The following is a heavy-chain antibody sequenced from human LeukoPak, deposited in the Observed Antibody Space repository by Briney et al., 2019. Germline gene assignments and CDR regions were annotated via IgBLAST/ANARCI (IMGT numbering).Heavy chain of an antibody. V-gene: IGHV3-48*01. D-gene: IGHD6-19*01. Sequence: PGGSLRLSCAASGFTFSSYSTNWVRQAPGKGLEWVSYISSSSSTIYYADSVKGRFTISRDNAKNSLYLQMSSLRAEDTAVYYCARRMAVAGTSPFDYWGQGTLVTVSS. CDR3: ARRMAVAGTSPFDY. J-gene: IGHJ4*02. CDR2: ISSSSSTI. CDR1: GFTFSSYS.